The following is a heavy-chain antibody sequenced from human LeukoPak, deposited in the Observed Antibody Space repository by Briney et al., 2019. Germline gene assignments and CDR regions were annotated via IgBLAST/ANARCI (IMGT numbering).Heavy chain of an antibody. CDR2: IYYSGST. J-gene: IGHJ3*02. D-gene: IGHD3-22*01. CDR1: GGSISSYY. CDR3: ARVSITVVIGAFDI. Sequence: PSETLSLTCTASGGSISSYYWSWIRQPPGKGLEWIGYIYYSGSTNYNPSLKSRVTISVDTSKNQFSLKLSSVTAADTAVYYCARVSITVVIGAFDIWGQGTMVTVSS. V-gene: IGHV4-59*01.